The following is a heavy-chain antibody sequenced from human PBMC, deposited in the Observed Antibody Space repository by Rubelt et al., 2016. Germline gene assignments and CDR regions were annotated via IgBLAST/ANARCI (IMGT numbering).Heavy chain of an antibody. CDR3: ARDRIRIAARQGWYFDL. D-gene: IGHD6-6*01. CDR2: ISAYDGNT. Sequence: QVQLVQSGAEVKKPGASVKVSCKASGYTFTSYGISWVRQAPGQGLEWMGWISAYDGNTNYAQKLQGRVTMTTDTSTSTAYMELRSLRSDDTAVYYCARDRIRIAARQGWYFDLWGRGTLVTVSS. J-gene: IGHJ2*01. V-gene: IGHV1-18*01. CDR1: GYTFTSYG.